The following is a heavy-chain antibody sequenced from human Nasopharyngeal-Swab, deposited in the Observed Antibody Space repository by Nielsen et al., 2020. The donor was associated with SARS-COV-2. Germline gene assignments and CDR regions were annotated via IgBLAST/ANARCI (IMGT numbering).Heavy chain of an antibody. CDR2: IYYSGST. CDR3: ARATSGSYYPFDY. Sequence: GSLRLSCTVSGGSISSYYWSWIRQPPGKGLEWIGYIYYSGSTNHNPSLKSRVTISVDTSKNQFSLKLSSVTAADTAVYYCARATSGSYYPFDYWGQGTLVTVSS. CDR1: GGSISSYY. J-gene: IGHJ4*02. D-gene: IGHD1-26*01. V-gene: IGHV4-59*01.